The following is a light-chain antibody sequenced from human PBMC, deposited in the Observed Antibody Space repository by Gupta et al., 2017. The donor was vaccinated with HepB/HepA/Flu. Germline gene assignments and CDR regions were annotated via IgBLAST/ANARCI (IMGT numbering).Light chain of an antibody. J-gene: IGKJ2*01. CDR2: GAS. CDR1: QSVRSNQ. CDR3: QQNCSSIS. V-gene: IGKV3-20*01. Sequence: EIVLTQSPGTLSLSPGERATLSCRASQSVRSNQLAWYQQKPGQAPRLLIYGASSRASSLPDRFSGSGYVKEFALTSSRREYEDFAVYYGQQNCSSISFGQGTKVDIK.